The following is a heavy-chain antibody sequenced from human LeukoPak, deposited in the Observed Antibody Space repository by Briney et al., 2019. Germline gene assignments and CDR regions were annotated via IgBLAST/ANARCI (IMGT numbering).Heavy chain of an antibody. J-gene: IGHJ4*02. Sequence: ASVKVSCKASGYTFSAYDINWVRQATGQGLEWMGWMNPNGGNTGFAQKFQGRVTMTRDTSINTAYMELSNLRSEDTAVYYCARVSQTPAYYYTSGYYYHGYWGQGTRVTVSS. D-gene: IGHD3-22*01. CDR1: GYTFSAYD. CDR2: MNPNGGNT. CDR3: ARVSQTPAYYYTSGYYYHGY. V-gene: IGHV1-8*01.